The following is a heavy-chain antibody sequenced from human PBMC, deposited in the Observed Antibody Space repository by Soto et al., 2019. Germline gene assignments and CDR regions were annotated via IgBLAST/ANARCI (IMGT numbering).Heavy chain of an antibody. J-gene: IGHJ3*02. Sequence: SETLSLTCTVPRISITSSSYYWGSFRQPPGKGLEWIGSIYYSGSTYYNPSLKSRVTISVDTSKNQFSLKLSSVTAADTAVYYCARYYCGGDCYGFDIWGQGTMVS. CDR3: ARYYCGGDCYGFDI. CDR1: RISITSSSYY. D-gene: IGHD2-21*02. CDR2: IYYSGST. V-gene: IGHV4-39*07.